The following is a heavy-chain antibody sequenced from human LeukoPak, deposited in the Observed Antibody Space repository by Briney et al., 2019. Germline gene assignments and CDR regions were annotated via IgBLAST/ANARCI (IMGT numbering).Heavy chain of an antibody. V-gene: IGHV3-23*01. Sequence: GGSLRLSCAASGFTFSSYWMHWVRQAPGKGLEWVSAISGSGGSTYYADSVKGRFTISRDNSKNTLYLQMNSLRAEDTAVYYCAKDSGSPPYYWGQGTLVTVSS. D-gene: IGHD1-26*01. CDR3: AKDSGSPPYY. J-gene: IGHJ4*02. CDR2: ISGSGGST. CDR1: GFTFSSYW.